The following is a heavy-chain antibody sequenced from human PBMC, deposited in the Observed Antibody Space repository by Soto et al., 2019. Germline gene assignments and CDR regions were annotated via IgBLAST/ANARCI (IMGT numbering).Heavy chain of an antibody. CDR1: GYTFIRYG. Sequence: QVRLVQSAAEVKKPGASVKVSCKASGYTFIRYGITWVRQAPGQGLEWMGWISAYNDYTNYAQKPQGRVTMTTDTSTSTVYMELRSLRSDDTAVYYCARGGYYDKVWGKMNYYGLDVW. CDR3: ARGGYYDKVWGKMNYYGLDV. CDR2: ISAYNDYT. J-gene: IGHJ6*01. D-gene: IGHD3-16*01. V-gene: IGHV1-18*01.